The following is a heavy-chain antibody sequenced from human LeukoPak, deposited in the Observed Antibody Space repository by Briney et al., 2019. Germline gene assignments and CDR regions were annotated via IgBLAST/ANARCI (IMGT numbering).Heavy chain of an antibody. D-gene: IGHD6-13*01. CDR2: MNPNSGNT. V-gene: IGHV1-8*01. CDR1: GYTFTSYD. Sequence: ASVKVSCKASGYTFTSYDINWVRQATGQGLEWMGWMNPNSGNTGYAQKFQGRVTMTRNTSISTAYMELSSLRSEDTAVYYCARGIEGGIAAAGTVWFDPWGQGTLVTVSS. CDR3: ARGIEGGIAAAGTVWFDP. J-gene: IGHJ5*02.